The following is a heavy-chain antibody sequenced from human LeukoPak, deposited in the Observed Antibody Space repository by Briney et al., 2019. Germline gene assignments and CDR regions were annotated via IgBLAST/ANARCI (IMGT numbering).Heavy chain of an antibody. CDR1: GFTFSSYA. Sequence: PGGSLRLSCAASGFTFSSYAMSWVRQAPGKGLEWVSYISSSSSTIYYADSVKGRFTISRDNAKNSLYLQMNSLRDEDTAVYYCARAEGYYDSSGYYYPLACGDYWGQGTLVTVSS. CDR3: ARAEGYYDSSGYYYPLACGDY. CDR2: ISSSSSTI. V-gene: IGHV3-48*02. J-gene: IGHJ4*02. D-gene: IGHD3-22*01.